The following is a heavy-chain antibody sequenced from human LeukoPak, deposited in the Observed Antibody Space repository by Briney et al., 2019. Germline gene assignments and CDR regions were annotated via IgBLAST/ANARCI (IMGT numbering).Heavy chain of an antibody. J-gene: IGHJ4*02. D-gene: IGHD3/OR15-3a*01. CDR3: ARDGLVTMELDY. CDR2: IYPSGNT. CDR1: GDSISSSRHY. V-gene: IGHV4-61*02. Sequence: SETLSLTCSVSGDSISSSRHYWSWIRQPAGKGLEWVGRIYPSGNTNYNPSLKCRVTISLDTSKNQFSLNLRSVTAADTAVYYCARDGLVTMELDYWGQGTLVTVSS.